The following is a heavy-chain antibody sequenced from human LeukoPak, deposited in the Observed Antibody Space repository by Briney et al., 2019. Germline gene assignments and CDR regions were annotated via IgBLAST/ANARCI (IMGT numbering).Heavy chain of an antibody. V-gene: IGHV4-59*01. Sequence: PPETLSLTCTVSGGSISSYYWSWIRQPPGKGLEWIGYIYYSGSTNYNPSLKSRVTISVDTSKNQFSLKLSSVTAADTAVYYCARVDGPDSSGYPYDYWGQGTLVTVSS. CDR3: ARVDGPDSSGYPYDY. J-gene: IGHJ4*02. D-gene: IGHD3-22*01. CDR2: IYYSGST. CDR1: GGSISSYY.